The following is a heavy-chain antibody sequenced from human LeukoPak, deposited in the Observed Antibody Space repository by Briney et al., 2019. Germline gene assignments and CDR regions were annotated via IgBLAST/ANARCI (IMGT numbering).Heavy chain of an antibody. D-gene: IGHD3-9*01. CDR2: ISYDGSNK. J-gene: IGHJ4*02. CDR1: GFTFSSYG. CDR3: AKDSKLRYFDWLSYYFDY. Sequence: GGSLRLSCAASGFTFSSYGIHWVRQAPGKGLEWVAVISYDGSNKFYADSVKGRFTISRDNSKNTLYLQMNSLRAEDTAVYYCAKDSKLRYFDWLSYYFDYWGQGTLVTVSS. V-gene: IGHV3-30*18.